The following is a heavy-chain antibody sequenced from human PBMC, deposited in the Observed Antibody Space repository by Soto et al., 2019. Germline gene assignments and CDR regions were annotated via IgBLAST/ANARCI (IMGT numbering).Heavy chain of an antibody. V-gene: IGHV3-21*01. J-gene: IGHJ4*02. CDR2: ISSSSSYI. CDR3: ARVVGGAVAATRNATYFITLDY. D-gene: IGHD6-19*01. CDR1: GFTFSSYS. Sequence: EVQLVESGGGLVKPGGSLRLSCAASGFTFSSYSMNWVRQAPGKGLEWVSSISSSSSYIYYADSVKGRFTISRDNAKNSLYRQMNSLRAEDTAVYYCARVVGGAVAATRNATYFITLDYWGQRTVGTVSA.